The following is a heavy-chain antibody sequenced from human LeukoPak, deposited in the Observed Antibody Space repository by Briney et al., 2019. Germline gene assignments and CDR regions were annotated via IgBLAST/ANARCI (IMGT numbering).Heavy chain of an antibody. CDR1: GGTFSSYT. CDR3: VPRAEIGQGFDI. CDR2: IIPILGIA. D-gene: IGHD3-10*01. J-gene: IGHJ3*02. V-gene: IGHV1-69*02. Sequence: SVKVSCKASGGTFSSYTISWVRQAPGQGLEWMGRIIPILGIANYAQKFQGRVTITADKSTSTAYMELSSLGSEDTAVYYCVPRAEIGQGFDIWGQGTMVTVSS.